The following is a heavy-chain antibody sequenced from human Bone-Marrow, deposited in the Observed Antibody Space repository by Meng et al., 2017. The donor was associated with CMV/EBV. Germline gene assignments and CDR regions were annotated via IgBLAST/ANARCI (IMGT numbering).Heavy chain of an antibody. J-gene: IGHJ5*02. CDR3: ARVVTPLGLPHDEILEEGWFDP. V-gene: IGHV1-2*02. CDR1: GFSFSHYY. CDR2: INPNTGGT. Sequence: ASVKVSCKTSGFSFSHYYIHWVRQAPGQGLEWMGGINPNTGGTDYAQKFQGRVTMTRDTSITTVYMELRKLRSDDTAVYYCARVVTPLGLPHDEILEEGWFDPWGQGNLVTVSS. D-gene: IGHD3-9*01.